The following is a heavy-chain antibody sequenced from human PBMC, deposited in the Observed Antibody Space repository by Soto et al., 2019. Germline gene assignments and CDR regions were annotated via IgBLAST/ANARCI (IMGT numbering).Heavy chain of an antibody. Sequence: SVKVSCKASGGTFSSYAISWVRQAPGQGLEWMGGIIPIFGTANYAQKFQGRVTITADESTSTAYMELSSLRSEDTAVYYCAAPRGGSSSGRKHYYYYGMDVWGQGTTVTVSS. CDR1: GGTFSSYA. D-gene: IGHD6-6*01. CDR2: IIPIFGTA. CDR3: AAPRGGSSSGRKHYYYYGMDV. V-gene: IGHV1-69*13. J-gene: IGHJ6*02.